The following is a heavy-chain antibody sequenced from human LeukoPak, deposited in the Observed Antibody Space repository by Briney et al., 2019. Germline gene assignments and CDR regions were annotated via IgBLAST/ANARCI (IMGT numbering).Heavy chain of an antibody. V-gene: IGHV4-59*01. J-gene: IGHJ4*02. Sequence: SETLSLTCTVSGGSISSYYWSWIRQPPGKGLEWIGYIYYTGSTNYNPSLKSRVTMSVDTSKNQFSLIVISVTAADTAVYYCARVAIAARGYYFDYWGQGILVIVSS. D-gene: IGHD6-6*01. CDR3: ARVAIAARGYYFDY. CDR1: GGSISSYY. CDR2: IYYTGST.